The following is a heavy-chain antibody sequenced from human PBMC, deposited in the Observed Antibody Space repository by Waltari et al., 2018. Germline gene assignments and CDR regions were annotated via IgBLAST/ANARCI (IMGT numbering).Heavy chain of an antibody. V-gene: IGHV3-30*03. D-gene: IGHD2-15*01. CDR2: ISFDGSSK. CDR3: SRDFQFNDDGPSFFSPAYFFDQ. J-gene: IGHJ4*02. Sequence: VQLVESGGGVVRPGGSLRLSCVASGFPFKSYGLHGVRQTAGKGLEWVAIISFDGSSKFYADSVEGRFTISRDNFDNKVYLEMNRLGADDAGVYYCSRDFQFNDDGPSFFSPAYFFDQWGQGALVTVSS. CDR1: GFPFKSYG.